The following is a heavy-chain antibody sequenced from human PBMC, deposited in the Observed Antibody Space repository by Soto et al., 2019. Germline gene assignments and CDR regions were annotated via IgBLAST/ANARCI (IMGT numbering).Heavy chain of an antibody. CDR2: MNEDGGTR. CDR1: GFTFSSYW. D-gene: IGHD3-10*01. J-gene: IGHJ6*02. V-gene: IGHV3-74*02. Sequence: EVQLLESGGGLVRPGGSLRLSCEASGFTFSSYWMHWVRQAPGKGLVWVSRMNEDGGTRDYADSVKGRFTISRDNAKNTLYLQMNRMRVEDTAVYYCASDLSGRADVWGQGTTVTVSS. CDR3: ASDLSGRADV.